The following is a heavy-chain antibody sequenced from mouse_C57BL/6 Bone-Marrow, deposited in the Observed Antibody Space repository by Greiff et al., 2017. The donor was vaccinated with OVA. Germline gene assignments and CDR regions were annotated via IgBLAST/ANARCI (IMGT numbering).Heavy chain of an antibody. V-gene: IGHV3-6*01. J-gene: IGHJ4*01. Sequence: EVQLQESGPGLVKPSQSLSLTCSVTGYSITSGYYWNWIRQFPGNKLEWMGYISYDGSNNYNPSLKNRISITRDTSKNQFFLKLNSVTTEDTATYYWARELGLYAMDYWGQGTSVTVSS. CDR1: GYSITSGYY. CDR2: ISYDGSN. D-gene: IGHD4-1*01. CDR3: ARELGLYAMDY.